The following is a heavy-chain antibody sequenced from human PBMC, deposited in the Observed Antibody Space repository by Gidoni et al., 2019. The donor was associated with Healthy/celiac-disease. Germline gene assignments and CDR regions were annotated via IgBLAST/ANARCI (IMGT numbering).Heavy chain of an antibody. CDR1: GFTFSSYA. D-gene: IGHD2-2*01. Sequence: EVQLLESGGGLVQPGGSLRLSCAASGFTFSSYAMSWVRQAPGKGLEWVSAISGSGGSTYYADSVKGRFTISRDNSKNTLYLQMNSLRAEDTAVYYCATEYCSSTSCYTGYFDYWGQGTLVTVSS. J-gene: IGHJ4*02. CDR3: ATEYCSSTSCYTGYFDY. CDR2: ISGSGGST. V-gene: IGHV3-23*01.